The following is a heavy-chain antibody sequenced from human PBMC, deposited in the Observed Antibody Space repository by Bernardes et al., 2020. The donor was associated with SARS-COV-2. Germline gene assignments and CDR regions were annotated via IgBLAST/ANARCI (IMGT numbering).Heavy chain of an antibody. Sequence: SETLSLTCTVSGGSISSSYYRWGWIRQSPGKGLEWIATVYYDDSAYYRPSLKSRVTISMDTPKNQLSLRVTSVTAADTAVYYCARLIGAHDSMWATFDYWGQGTLVNVSS. V-gene: IGHV4-39*01. CDR2: VYYDDSA. D-gene: IGHD3-16*01. CDR1: GGSISSSYYR. J-gene: IGHJ4*02. CDR3: ARLIGAHDSMWATFDY.